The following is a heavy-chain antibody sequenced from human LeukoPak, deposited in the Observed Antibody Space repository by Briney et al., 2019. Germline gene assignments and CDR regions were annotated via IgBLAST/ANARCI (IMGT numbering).Heavy chain of an antibody. CDR2: INHSGST. D-gene: IGHD2-15*01. CDR3: ARRLGGSCRLRGYYFDY. Sequence: SETLSLTCAVYGGSFSGYYWSWIRQPPGKGLEWIGEINHSGSTNYNPSLKSRVTISVDTSKNQFSLKLSSVTAADTAVYYCARRLGGSCRLRGYYFDYWGQGTLVTVSS. V-gene: IGHV4-34*01. CDR1: GGSFSGYY. J-gene: IGHJ4*02.